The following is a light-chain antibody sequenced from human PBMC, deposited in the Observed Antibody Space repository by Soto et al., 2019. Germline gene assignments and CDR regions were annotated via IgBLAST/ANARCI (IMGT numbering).Light chain of an antibody. CDR2: GAS. CDR1: QSVTNY. J-gene: IGKJ1*01. CDR3: QQYGPSLPK. Sequence: EIVLTQSPGTLSLSPGERATLSCRASQSVTNYLAWYQQKPGQAPRLLMYGASSRATGIPDRFSGSGSGTNFTLTISRLEPEDFAVYYYQQYGPSLPKFGRGTKVEIK. V-gene: IGKV3-20*01.